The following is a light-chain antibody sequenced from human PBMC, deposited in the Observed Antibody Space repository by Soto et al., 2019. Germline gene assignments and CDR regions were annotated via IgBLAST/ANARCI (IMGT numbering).Light chain of an antibody. CDR2: DVS. CDR3: GSYAGSYNYF. CDR1: SSDVGGYNS. V-gene: IGLV2-11*01. J-gene: IGLJ1*01. Sequence: QSVLTQPRSVSGSPGQSVTISCTGTSSDVGGYNSVSWYQQLPGRAPKLMIYDVSKWPSGVPDRFSGSKSGNTASLTISGLQAEDEADYYCGSYAGSYNYFFGDGTKVTV.